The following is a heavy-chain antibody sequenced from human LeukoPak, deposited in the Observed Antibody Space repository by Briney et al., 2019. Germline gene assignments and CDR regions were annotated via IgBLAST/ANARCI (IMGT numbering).Heavy chain of an antibody. Sequence: GGSLRLSCAASGFTFSSYAMSWVRQAPGKGLEWVSAISGSGDNTYYADSVKGRFTISRDNSKNTLYLQMNSLRAEDTAVYYCAKPPDILTGYYRYNWFDPWGQGTLVTVSS. CDR1: GFTFSSYA. V-gene: IGHV3-23*01. D-gene: IGHD3-9*01. CDR3: AKPPDILTGYYRYNWFDP. J-gene: IGHJ5*02. CDR2: ISGSGDNT.